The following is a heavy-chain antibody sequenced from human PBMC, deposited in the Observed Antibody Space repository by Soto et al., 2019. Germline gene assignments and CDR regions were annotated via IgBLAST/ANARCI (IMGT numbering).Heavy chain of an antibody. Sequence: GGSLRLSCAASGFTFSTYWMSWVRQAPGKGLEWVANIRQDGSEEYYVDSVKGRFTISRDNAKNSLYLQMNSLRAEDTAVYYCARIDVTVTLLAYWGQGALVTVSS. CDR2: IRQDGSEE. J-gene: IGHJ4*02. D-gene: IGHD4-4*01. V-gene: IGHV3-7*01. CDR1: GFTFSTYW. CDR3: ARIDVTVTLLAY.